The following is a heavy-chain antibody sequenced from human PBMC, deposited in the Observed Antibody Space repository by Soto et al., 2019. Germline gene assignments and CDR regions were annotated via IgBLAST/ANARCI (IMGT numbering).Heavy chain of an antibody. CDR2: IIPIFGTA. J-gene: IGHJ6*02. CDR3: ARGAYSSYRSLYGMDV. CDR1: GGTFSSYA. V-gene: IGHV1-69*06. Sequence: ASVKVSCKASGGTFSSYAISWVRQAPGQGLEWMGGIIPIFGTANYAQKFQGRVTITADKSTSTAYMELSSLTSEDTAVYYCARGAYSSYRSLYGMDVWGQGTTVTVSS. D-gene: IGHD6-6*01.